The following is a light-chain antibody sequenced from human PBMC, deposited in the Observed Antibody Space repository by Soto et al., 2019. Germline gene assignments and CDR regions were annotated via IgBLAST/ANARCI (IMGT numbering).Light chain of an antibody. V-gene: IGKV1-5*03. CDR3: QQYSSFWT. Sequence: IQMTQSPSTLPASVGDRVTITCRASQSISTWLAWYQQKPGKAPNLLIYKASYLASGVPSRFSGGGSGTEFTLTISSLQPDDFATYYCQQYSSFWTFGQGTKVEIX. J-gene: IGKJ1*01. CDR2: KAS. CDR1: QSISTW.